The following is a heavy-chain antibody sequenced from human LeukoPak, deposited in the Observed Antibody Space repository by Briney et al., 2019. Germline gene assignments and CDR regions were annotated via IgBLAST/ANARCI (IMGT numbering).Heavy chain of an antibody. J-gene: IGHJ4*02. CDR2: ISYDGSNK. CDR1: GFTFSSYG. Sequence: GRSLRLSCAASGFTFSSYGMHWVRQAPGKGLEWVAVISYDGSNKYYADSVKGRFTISRDNSKNTLYLQMNSLRAEDTAVYYCARGYDISDYWGQGTLVTVSS. V-gene: IGHV3-30*03. CDR3: ARGYDISDY. D-gene: IGHD3-9*01.